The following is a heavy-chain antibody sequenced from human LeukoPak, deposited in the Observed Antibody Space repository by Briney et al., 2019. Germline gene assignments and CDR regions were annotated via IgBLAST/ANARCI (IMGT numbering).Heavy chain of an antibody. CDR2: IYYTGNT. Sequence: PSETLSLTCTVSGVSISSSNSYWGWIRQPPGKGLEWIGSIYYTGNTYYNASLKSRVTISIDTSNNQISLRLISVTATDTAMYYCARQTGSGLFTLPGGQGSLVTVSS. J-gene: IGHJ4*02. V-gene: IGHV4-39*01. D-gene: IGHD3/OR15-3a*01. CDR1: GVSISSSNSY. CDR3: ARQTGSGLFTLP.